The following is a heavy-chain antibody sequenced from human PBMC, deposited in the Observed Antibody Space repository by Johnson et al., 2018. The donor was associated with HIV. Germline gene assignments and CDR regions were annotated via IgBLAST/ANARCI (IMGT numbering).Heavy chain of an antibody. CDR2: IKQDGSEK. CDR1: GFTFSSYW. CDR3: ARGSLIVIVSDAFDI. Sequence: VHLVESGGGLVQPGGSLRLSCAASGFTFSSYWMSWVRQAPGKGLEWVANIKQDGSEKYYVDSVKGRFTISRDNAKNSLYLQMNSLRAEDTAVYYCARGSLIVIVSDAFDIWGQGTMVTVS. D-gene: IGHD3-16*02. V-gene: IGHV3-7*05. J-gene: IGHJ3*02.